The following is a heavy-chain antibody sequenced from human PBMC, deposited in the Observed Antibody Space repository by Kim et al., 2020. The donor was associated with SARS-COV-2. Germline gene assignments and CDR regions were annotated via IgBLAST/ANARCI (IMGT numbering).Heavy chain of an antibody. CDR3: SRAPVNSGSSSTYGSFDP. Sequence: SETLSLICTASGYSISSGYYWGWIRQPPGKGLEWIGSVHPSGTPYYNPSLKSRLTISVDTSKNQFSLKLDSVSAADTAIYYCSRAPVNSGSSSTYGSFDP. V-gene: IGHV4-38-2*02. D-gene: IGHD3-10*01. J-gene: IGHJ5*02. CDR1: GYSISSGYY. CDR2: VHPSGTP.